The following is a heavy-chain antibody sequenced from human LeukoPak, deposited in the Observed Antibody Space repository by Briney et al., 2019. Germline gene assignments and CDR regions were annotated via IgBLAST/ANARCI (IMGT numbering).Heavy chain of an antibody. CDR3: AKDGGNWYDSEGNYLMRSYMDV. V-gene: IGHV3-30*18. Sequence: GGTLRLSCAASGFTFNSYGIHWVRQAPGKGLEWVAVISYDGSNKYYADSVKGRFTISRDNSKNTLYLQMNSLRVEDTAVYYCAKDGGNWYDSEGNYLMRSYMDVWGKGTTVTVSS. CDR1: GFTFNSYG. D-gene: IGHD3-16*01. CDR2: ISYDGSNK. J-gene: IGHJ6*03.